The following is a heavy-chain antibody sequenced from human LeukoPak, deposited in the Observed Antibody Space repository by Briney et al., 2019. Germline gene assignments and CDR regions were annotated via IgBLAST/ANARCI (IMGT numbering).Heavy chain of an antibody. CDR3: ARSNYVWGSYRPRQSDAFDI. V-gene: IGHV1-18*01. Sequence: ASVKVSCKASGYTFRNYGISWVRQAPGQGLEWMGWISAYNGDTNYAQKFQGRVTMTTDTPTSTAYMELRSLRSDDTAVYYCARSNYVWGSYRPRQSDAFDIWGQGTMVTVSS. CDR1: GYTFRNYG. J-gene: IGHJ3*02. CDR2: ISAYNGDT. D-gene: IGHD3-16*02.